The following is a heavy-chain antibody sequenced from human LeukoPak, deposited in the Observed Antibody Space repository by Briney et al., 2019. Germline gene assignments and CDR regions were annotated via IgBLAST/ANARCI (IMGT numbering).Heavy chain of an antibody. CDR2: INHSGST. J-gene: IGHJ5*01. D-gene: IGHD3-3*01. CDR1: GGSFSGYY. CDR3: VRHDGRGGSTMGAFDS. Sequence: PSETLSLTCAVYGGSFSGYYWSWIRQPPGKGLEWIGEINHSGSTNYNPSLKSRVTISVVTSKNQFSLQLSSVTAADTAVYYCVRHDGRGGSTMGAFDSWGQGSLVTVSS. V-gene: IGHV4-34*01.